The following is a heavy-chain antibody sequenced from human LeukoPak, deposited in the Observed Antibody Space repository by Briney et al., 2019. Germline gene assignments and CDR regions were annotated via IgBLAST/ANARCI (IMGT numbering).Heavy chain of an antibody. CDR3: ARRRDH. V-gene: IGHV3-48*04. CDR2: ISSSSATI. CDR1: GFTFSSYS. Sequence: GGSLRLSCAASGFTFSSYSMNWVRQAPGKGLEWVSYISSSSATIYYAHSVMGRFTISRDNAKNSLYLQMNSLRAEDTAVYYCARRRDHWGQGTLVTVSS. J-gene: IGHJ4*02.